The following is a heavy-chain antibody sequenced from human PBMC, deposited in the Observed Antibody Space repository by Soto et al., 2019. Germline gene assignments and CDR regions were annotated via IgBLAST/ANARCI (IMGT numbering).Heavy chain of an antibody. CDR2: IKQDGSEK. V-gene: IGHV3-7*01. CDR1: GFPCSSYW. D-gene: IGHD2-15*01. Sequence: GGSLRLSCAASGFPCSSYWMSWVRQAPGKGLEWVANIKQDGSEKYYVDSVKGRFTISRDNAKNSLYLQMNSLRAEDTAVYYCARGKLPLYCSGGSCHDAFDIWGQGTMVTVSS. J-gene: IGHJ3*02. CDR3: ARGKLPLYCSGGSCHDAFDI.